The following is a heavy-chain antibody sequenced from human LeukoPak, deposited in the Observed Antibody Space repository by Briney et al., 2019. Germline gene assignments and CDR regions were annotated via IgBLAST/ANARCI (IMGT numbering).Heavy chain of an antibody. CDR2: INPNSGGT. CDR3: AXXXXXXXXXXXXXPGYYYGMDV. V-gene: IGHV1-2*02. Sequence: ASVKVSCKASGYTFTGYYMHWVRQAPGQGLEWMGWINPNSGGTNYAQKFQGRVTMTRDTSISTAYMELSRLRSDDTAVYYCAXXXXXXXXXXXXXPGYYYGMDVWGQGTTVTVSS. CDR1: GYTFTGYY. J-gene: IGHJ6*02.